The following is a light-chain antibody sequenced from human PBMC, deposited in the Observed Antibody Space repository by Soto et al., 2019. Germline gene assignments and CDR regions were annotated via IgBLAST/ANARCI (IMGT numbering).Light chain of an antibody. J-gene: IGLJ3*02. Sequence: QSVLTQPASVSGSPGQSITISCTGTSSDVGGYNYVSWFQQHPGKAPKLKIYEVSNRPSGVSNRFSGSKSGYTASLTISELQAEDEAYYYCTSFTRSSTWVFGGGTKLTVL. CDR1: SSDVGGYNY. V-gene: IGLV2-14*03. CDR3: TSFTRSSTWV. CDR2: EVS.